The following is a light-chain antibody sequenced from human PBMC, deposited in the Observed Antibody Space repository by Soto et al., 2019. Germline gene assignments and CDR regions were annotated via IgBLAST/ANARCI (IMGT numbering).Light chain of an antibody. CDR1: QSVRSH. CDR2: GAS. J-gene: IGKJ1*01. CDR3: QQYNNWPRP. V-gene: IGKV3-15*01. Sequence: EIVMTQSPATLSVSPGETATLSCRASQSVRSHLAWYQHKPGQAPRLLIYGASTRATGIPARFSGSGSGTEFTLTISSLQSEDFAVYYCQQYNNWPRPFGQGTKVDIK.